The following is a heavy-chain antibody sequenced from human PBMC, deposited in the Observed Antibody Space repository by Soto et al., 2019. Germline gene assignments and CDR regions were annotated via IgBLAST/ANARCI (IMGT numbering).Heavy chain of an antibody. J-gene: IGHJ5*02. CDR1: GGSVSSGSYY. CDR2: IYYSGST. D-gene: IGHD5-12*01. Sequence: PSETLSLTCTVSGGSVSSGSYYWSWIRQPPGKGREWIGCIYYSGSTNYNPSLMSRVTISVDTSKNQFSLKLSSVTAADTAVYYCARLRYHPVDIVSWGQGTLVTVSS. V-gene: IGHV4-61*01. CDR3: ARLRYHPVDIVS.